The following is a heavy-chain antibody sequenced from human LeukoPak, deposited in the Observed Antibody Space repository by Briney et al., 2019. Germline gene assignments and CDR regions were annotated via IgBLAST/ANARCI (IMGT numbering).Heavy chain of an antibody. Sequence: GESLQISCKGSGYSFTSYWIGWVRQMPGKGLEWMGIIYPGDSDTRYSPSFQGQVTISADKSISTAYLQWSSLKASDTAMYYCARPRRRITMVRGVKGAFDYFDYWGQGTLVTVSS. V-gene: IGHV5-51*01. CDR1: GYSFTSYW. J-gene: IGHJ4*02. D-gene: IGHD3-10*01. CDR3: ARPRRRITMVRGVKGAFDYFDY. CDR2: IYPGDSDT.